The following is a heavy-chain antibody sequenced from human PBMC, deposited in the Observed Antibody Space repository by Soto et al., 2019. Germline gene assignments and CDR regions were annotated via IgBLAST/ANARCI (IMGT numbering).Heavy chain of an antibody. V-gene: IGHV5-51*01. Sequence: GESLKISCKGSGYTFINYWVGWVRQMPGKGPEWMGIIDPGDSDTRYSPSFQAQVTFSAVKTLTTASLQWSSLKASDTAMYYCARQGPSQSFDIWGQGTMVTV. J-gene: IGHJ3*02. D-gene: IGHD6-19*01. CDR2: IDPGDSDT. CDR3: ARQGPSQSFDI. CDR1: GYTFINYW.